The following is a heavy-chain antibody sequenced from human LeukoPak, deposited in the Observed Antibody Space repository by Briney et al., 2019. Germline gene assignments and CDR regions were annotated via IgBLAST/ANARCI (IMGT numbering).Heavy chain of an antibody. CDR1: GYTFTGYY. V-gene: IGHV1-2*02. D-gene: IGHD3-10*01. CDR3: ATGGGSGSYYSGY. Sequence: GASVKVSCKASGYTFTGYYLHWVRQAPGQGLEWMGWINPNSGGTNYAQKFQGRVTMTRDTSISTAYMDLSRLRSDNTAVYYCATGGGSGSYYSGYWGQGTLVTVSS. CDR2: INPNSGGT. J-gene: IGHJ4*02.